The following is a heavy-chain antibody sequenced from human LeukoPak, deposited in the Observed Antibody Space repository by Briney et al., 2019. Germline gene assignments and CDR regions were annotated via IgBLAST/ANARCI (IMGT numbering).Heavy chain of an antibody. CDR3: AKDRAHCSGGSCYSRAHDAFDI. CDR1: GFTFDDYA. CDR2: ISWNSGSI. Sequence: SLRLSCAASGFTFDDYAMHWVRQAPGKGLEWVSVISWNSGSIGYADSVKGRFTISRDIAKNSPYLQMNSLRAEDTALYYCAKDRAHCSGGSCYSRAHDAFDIWGQGTMVTVSS. D-gene: IGHD2-15*01. V-gene: IGHV3-9*01. J-gene: IGHJ3*02.